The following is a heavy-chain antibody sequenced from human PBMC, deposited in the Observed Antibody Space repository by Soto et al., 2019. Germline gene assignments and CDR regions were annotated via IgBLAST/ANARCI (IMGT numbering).Heavy chain of an antibody. CDR1: GFTFSSYW. Sequence: GSLRLSCAASGFTFSSYWMSWVRQAPGKGLEWVANIKQDGSEKYYVDSVKGRFTISRDNAKNSLYLQMNSLRAEDAAVYYCARDSDTAMVWGYYYYMDVWGKGTTVTVSS. CDR3: ARDSDTAMVWGYYYYMDV. CDR2: IKQDGSEK. D-gene: IGHD5-18*01. J-gene: IGHJ6*03. V-gene: IGHV3-7*01.